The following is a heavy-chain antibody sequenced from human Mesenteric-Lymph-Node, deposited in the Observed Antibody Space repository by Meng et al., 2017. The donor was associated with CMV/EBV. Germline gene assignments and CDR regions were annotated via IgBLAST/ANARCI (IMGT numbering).Heavy chain of an antibody. CDR2: ISSSAITI. D-gene: IGHD3-10*01. CDR1: GFPFSSYE. V-gene: IGHV3-48*03. CDR3: ARVKYGYFDY. J-gene: IGHJ4*02. Sequence: GGSLRLSCVASGFPFSSYEMNWVRQAPGKGLEWISYISSSAITIYDADSVKGRFTISRDNAKNSLYPQMNSLRAEDTAVYYCARVKYGYFDYWGQGTLVTISS.